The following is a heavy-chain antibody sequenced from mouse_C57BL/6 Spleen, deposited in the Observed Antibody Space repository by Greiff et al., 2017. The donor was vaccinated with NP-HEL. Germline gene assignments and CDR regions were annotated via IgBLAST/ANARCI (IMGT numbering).Heavy chain of an antibody. Sequence: QVQLKESGAELARPGASVKLSCKASGYTFTSYGISWVKQRTGQGLEWIGEIYPRSGNTYYNEKFKGKATLTADKSSSTAYMELRSLTSEDSAVYFCARSRFITTVVADYAMDYWGQGTSVTVSS. V-gene: IGHV1-81*01. J-gene: IGHJ4*01. CDR2: IYPRSGNT. D-gene: IGHD1-1*01. CDR3: ARSRFITTVVADYAMDY. CDR1: GYTFTSYG.